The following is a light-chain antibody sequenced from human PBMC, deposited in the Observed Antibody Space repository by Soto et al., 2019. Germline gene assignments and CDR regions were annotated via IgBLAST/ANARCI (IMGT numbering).Light chain of an antibody. CDR3: SSYTSSSTQV. CDR2: EVS. V-gene: IGLV2-14*01. CDR1: SSDVGGYNY. J-gene: IGLJ1*01. Sequence: QSALTQPASVSGSPGQSITISCTGTSSDVGGYNYVSWYQQHPGKAPKLMIYEVSNRPSGVSNRFSGSKSGNTASLTISGLQAEYEADYYCSSYTSSSTQVFVTGTKLTVL.